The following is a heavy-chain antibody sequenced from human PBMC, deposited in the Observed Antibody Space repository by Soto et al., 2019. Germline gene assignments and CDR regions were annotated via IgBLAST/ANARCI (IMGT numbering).Heavy chain of an antibody. V-gene: IGHV3-23*01. D-gene: IGHD2-15*01. CDR1: GFTFSSYA. CDR3: AKVGYCSGGSCYLGWDAFDL. Sequence: EVQLLESGGGLVQPGGSLRLSCAASGFTFSSYAMSWVRQAPGKGLEWVSAISGSGGSTYYADSVKGRFTISRDNSKNTLYLQMNSLRAEDTAVYYCAKVGYCSGGSCYLGWDAFDLWGQGTMVTVSS. J-gene: IGHJ3*01. CDR2: ISGSGGST.